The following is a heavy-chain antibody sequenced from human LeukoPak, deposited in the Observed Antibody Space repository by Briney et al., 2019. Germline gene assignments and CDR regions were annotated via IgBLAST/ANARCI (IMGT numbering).Heavy chain of an antibody. J-gene: IGHJ4*02. Sequence: GASVKVSCKASGYTFTGYYMHWVRQAPGQGLEWMGWINPNSGGTNYAQKFQGRVTMTRDTSISTAYMERSRLRSDDTAVYYCARAWYSSSWSPGGLNYWGQGTLVTVSS. CDR1: GYTFTGYY. CDR3: ARAWYSSSWSPGGLNY. CDR2: INPNSGGT. D-gene: IGHD6-13*01. V-gene: IGHV1-2*02.